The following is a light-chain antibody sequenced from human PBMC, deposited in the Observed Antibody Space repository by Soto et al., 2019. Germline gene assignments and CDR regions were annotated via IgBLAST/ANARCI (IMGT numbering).Light chain of an antibody. V-gene: IGLV2-11*01. CDR1: NSDIGNYNY. CDR2: DVS. CDR3: CSYPGSHTWV. Sequence: QSALTQPRSVSGSPGQSVTISCTGTNSDIGNYNYVSWYQQHPGKAPKVMIYDVSKRPSGVPDSFSGSKSGNTASLTISGLQAEDEADYYCCSYPGSHTWVFGGGTKLTV. J-gene: IGLJ3*02.